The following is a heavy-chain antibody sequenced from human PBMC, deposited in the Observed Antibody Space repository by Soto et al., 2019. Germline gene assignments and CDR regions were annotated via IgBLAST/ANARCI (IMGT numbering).Heavy chain of an antibody. D-gene: IGHD3-16*01. CDR1: GFTVSSNY. Sequence: GGSLRLSCAASGFTVSSNYMSWVRQAPGKGLEWVSVIYSGGSTYYADSVKGRFTISRDNSKNTLYLQMNSLRAEDTAVYYCARDRGRQGDLGAFDIWGQGTMVTVSS. CDR3: ARDRGRQGDLGAFDI. J-gene: IGHJ3*02. CDR2: IYSGGST. V-gene: IGHV3-53*01.